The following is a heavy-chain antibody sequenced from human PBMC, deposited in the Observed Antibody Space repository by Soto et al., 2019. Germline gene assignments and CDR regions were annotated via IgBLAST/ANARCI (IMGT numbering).Heavy chain of an antibody. Sequence: ASVKVSCKASGYTFTGYYMHWVRQAPGQGXEWMGWINPSSGGTNYAQKFQGRVTMTRDTSISTAYMELSRLRSDDTAVYYCAREGRGRVTGGYYYYCMDVWGQGTTVTVSS. D-gene: IGHD1-20*01. V-gene: IGHV1-2*02. CDR3: AREGRGRVTGGYYYYCMDV. CDR1: GYTFTGYY. J-gene: IGHJ6*02. CDR2: INPSSGGT.